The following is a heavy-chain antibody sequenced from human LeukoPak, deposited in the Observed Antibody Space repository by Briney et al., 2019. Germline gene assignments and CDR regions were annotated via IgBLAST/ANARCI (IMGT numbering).Heavy chain of an antibody. CDR1: GFTFSNYA. V-gene: IGHV3-23*01. Sequence: GGSLRLSCAVSGFTFSNYALSWVRQAPGKGLEWVSGISGSGGNTGYADSVRGRFTISRDNSKNTLYLQMNSLRAEDTAIYYCAKDPRAISGYWGQGTLVIVSS. D-gene: IGHD2-2*01. J-gene: IGHJ4*02. CDR2: ISGSGGNT. CDR3: AKDPRAISGY.